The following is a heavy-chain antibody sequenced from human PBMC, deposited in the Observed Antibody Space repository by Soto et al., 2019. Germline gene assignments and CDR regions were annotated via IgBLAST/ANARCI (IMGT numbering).Heavy chain of an antibody. V-gene: IGHV3-21*01. J-gene: IGHJ6*02. CDR3: AREETAWPLAYGLDV. CDR1: GFSFSTYS. CDR2: IGRRNDI. Sequence: SCEASGFSFSTYSMHWVRQAPGKGLEWVSSIGRRNDIYYADSVKGRFTISRDNAKNSVSLQMNSLRDEDTAVYYCAREETAWPLAYGLDVWGQGTTVTVSS. D-gene: IGHD2-21*02.